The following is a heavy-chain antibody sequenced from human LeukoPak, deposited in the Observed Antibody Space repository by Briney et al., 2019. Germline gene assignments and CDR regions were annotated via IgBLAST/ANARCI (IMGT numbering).Heavy chain of an antibody. CDR3: ARASVRAPFDP. CDR1: GYTCTIYG. Sequence: GASVKVSCKASGYTCTIYGISWVRQAPGQGLEWMGWISAYNGNTNYSQKLHGRVTMTTDTSTSTAYIKLRSLRSDDTAVYYCARASVRAPFDPWGQGTLVTVSS. J-gene: IGHJ5*02. CDR2: ISAYNGNT. D-gene: IGHD3-10*02. V-gene: IGHV1-18*01.